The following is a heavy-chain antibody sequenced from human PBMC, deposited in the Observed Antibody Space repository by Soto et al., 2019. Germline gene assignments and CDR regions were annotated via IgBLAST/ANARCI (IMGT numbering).Heavy chain of an antibody. CDR2: IKSKTDGGTT. Sequence: VGSLRLSCAASGFTFSNAWMSWVRQAPGKGLEWVGRIKSKTDGGTTDYAAPGKGRFTISRDDSKNTLYLQMNSLKTEDTAAYYCTTDRPQKKIERGNFDYWGQGTLVTVSS. J-gene: IGHJ4*02. D-gene: IGHD6-13*01. V-gene: IGHV3-15*01. CDR1: GFTFSNAW. CDR3: TTDRPQKKIERGNFDY.